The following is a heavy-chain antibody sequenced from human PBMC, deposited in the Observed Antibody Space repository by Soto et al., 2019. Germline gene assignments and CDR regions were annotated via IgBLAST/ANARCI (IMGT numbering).Heavy chain of an antibody. CDR2: INPNSGGT. CDR1: GGTFSSYT. D-gene: IGHD2-15*01. Sequence: GASVKVSCKASGGTFSSYTISWVRQAPGQGLEWMGRINPNSGGTNYAQKFQGWVTMTRDTSISTAYMELSRLRSDDTAVYYCASCSGGSCPGAFDIWGQGTMVTVSS. CDR3: ASCSGGSCPGAFDI. V-gene: IGHV1-2*04. J-gene: IGHJ3*02.